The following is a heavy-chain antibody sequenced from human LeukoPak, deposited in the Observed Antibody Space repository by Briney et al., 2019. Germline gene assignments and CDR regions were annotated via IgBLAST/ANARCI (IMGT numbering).Heavy chain of an antibody. V-gene: IGHV3-66*01. CDR2: IYSGGST. D-gene: IGHD3-3*01. CDR1: GFTVSSNY. Sequence: GGSLRLSCAASGFTVSSNYMSWVRQAPGKGPEWVSVIYSGGSTYYADSVKGRFTISRDNSKNTLYLQMNSLRAEDTAVYYCARDLAYDDYYYYGMDVWGQGTTVTVSS. J-gene: IGHJ6*02. CDR3: ARDLAYDDYYYYGMDV.